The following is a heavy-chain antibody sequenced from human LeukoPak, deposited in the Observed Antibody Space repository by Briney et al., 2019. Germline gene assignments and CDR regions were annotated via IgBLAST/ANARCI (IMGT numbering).Heavy chain of an antibody. CDR2: IRASGGNT. J-gene: IGHJ4*02. V-gene: IGHV3-23*01. CDR3: AKGPKQLLVGSRGHYFDY. D-gene: IGHD6-13*01. CDR1: KFTFSSYA. Sequence: GGSLRLSCAASKFTFSSYAMTWVRQAPGKGLEWVSSIRASGGNTYYADSVKGRFTMSRDNSKNTLYLQLNSLRAEDTAVYYCAKGPKQLLVGSRGHYFDYWGQGTLVTVSS.